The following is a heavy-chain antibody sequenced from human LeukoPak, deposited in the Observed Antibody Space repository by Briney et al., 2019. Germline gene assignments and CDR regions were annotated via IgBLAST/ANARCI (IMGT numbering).Heavy chain of an antibody. J-gene: IGHJ4*02. CDR2: INSGGSST. D-gene: IGHD6-6*01. Sequence: GGSLRLSCAASGFTFSSYWTHWVRQAPGKGLVWVSRINSGGSSTNYADSVKGRFTISRDNAKNTLFLQMNSLRAEDTAVYYCARVYSSSFVFDLWGQGTLVTVSS. CDR1: GFTFSSYW. CDR3: ARVYSSSFVFDL. V-gene: IGHV3-74*01.